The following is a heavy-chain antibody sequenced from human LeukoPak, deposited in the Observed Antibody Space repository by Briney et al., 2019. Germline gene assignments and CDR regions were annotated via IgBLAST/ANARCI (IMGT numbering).Heavy chain of an antibody. J-gene: IGHJ4*02. D-gene: IGHD4-23*01. V-gene: IGHV3-21*01. Sequence: GGSLRLSCAASGFTFSSYSMNWVRQAPGKGLEWVSSISSSSSYIYYADSVKGRFTISRDNTKNSLYLQMNSLRAEDTAVYYCARDPSYGGNSDYWGQGTLVTVSS. CDR2: ISSSSSYI. CDR1: GFTFSSYS. CDR3: ARDPSYGGNSDY.